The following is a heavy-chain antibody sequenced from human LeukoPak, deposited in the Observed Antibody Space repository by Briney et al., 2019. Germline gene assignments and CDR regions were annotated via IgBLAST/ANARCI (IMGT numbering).Heavy chain of an antibody. D-gene: IGHD2-21*02. V-gene: IGHV4-38-2*01. CDR1: GFSIRSGHY. Sequence: SETLSLTCGVSGFSIRSGHYWGWIRQPPGKGLEWIANIHQSGSTYYNPSLRSRVTVSVDTYKNQFSLKLSSVTAADTAIYYCARVDIVVVTEENDAFDIWGQGTMVIVSS. CDR3: ARVDIVVVTEENDAFDI. CDR2: IHQSGST. J-gene: IGHJ3*02.